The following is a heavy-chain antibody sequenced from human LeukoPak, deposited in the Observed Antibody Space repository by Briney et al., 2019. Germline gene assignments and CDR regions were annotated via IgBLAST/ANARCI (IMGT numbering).Heavy chain of an antibody. Sequence: SETLSLTCTVSGGSISSGDYYWSWIRQPPGKGLEWIGHIYYSGSTYYNASLKSRVTISVDTSKIQFSLKLSSVTAADTAVYYCARVRLGYYFDYWGQGTLVTVSS. CDR1: GGSISSGDYY. V-gene: IGHV4-30-4*01. CDR3: ARVRLGYYFDY. D-gene: IGHD3-16*01. J-gene: IGHJ4*02. CDR2: IYYSGST.